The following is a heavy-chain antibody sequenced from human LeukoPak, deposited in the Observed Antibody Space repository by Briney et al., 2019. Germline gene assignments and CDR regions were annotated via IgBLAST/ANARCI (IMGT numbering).Heavy chain of an antibody. Sequence: PGGSLRLSCAVSGFTFSSYGMHWVRQAPGKGLEWVAVIWYDGSNKYYADSVKGRFTISRDNSKNTLYLQMNSLRAEDTAVYYCARDSTTVTSRYFDYWGQGTLVTVSS. CDR3: ARDSTTVTSRYFDY. CDR2: IWYDGSNK. J-gene: IGHJ4*02. CDR1: GFTFSSYG. V-gene: IGHV3-33*01. D-gene: IGHD4-17*01.